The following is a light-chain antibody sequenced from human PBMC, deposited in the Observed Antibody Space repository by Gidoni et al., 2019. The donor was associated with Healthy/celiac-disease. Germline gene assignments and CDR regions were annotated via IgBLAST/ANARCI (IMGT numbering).Light chain of an antibody. CDR2: GAS. CDR1: QSVSSSY. Sequence: EIVLTQSPGTLSLSPGERATLSCRASQSVSSSYLAWYQQKPGQAPRLLIYGASSRATGIPDRFSGSGSGTDFTLTISRLEPEDFALYYCQQYGSSSLTFXGXTKVEIK. V-gene: IGKV3-20*01. J-gene: IGKJ4*01. CDR3: QQYGSSSLT.